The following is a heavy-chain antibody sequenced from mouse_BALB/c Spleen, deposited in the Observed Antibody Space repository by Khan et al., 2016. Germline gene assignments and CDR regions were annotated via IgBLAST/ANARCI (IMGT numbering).Heavy chain of an antibody. CDR2: IYPGDGDT. Sequence: QVQLQQSGAELARPGASVKLSCKASGFTFTSYWMQWVKQRPGQGLEWIGAIYPGDGDTRYTQKFKGKATLTADKSSSTAYLQLSSLSSEDSAVCYGASYYGSSYDYFYYWGQGTTLTVSS. CDR1: GFTFTSYW. D-gene: IGHD1-1*01. J-gene: IGHJ2*01. CDR3: ASYYGSSYDYFYY. V-gene: IGHV1-87*01.